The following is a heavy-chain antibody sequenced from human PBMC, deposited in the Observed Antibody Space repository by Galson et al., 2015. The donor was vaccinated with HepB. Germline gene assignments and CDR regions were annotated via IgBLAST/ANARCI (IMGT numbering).Heavy chain of an antibody. CDR2: ISGSGGST. CDR3: AKDLRGERDH. J-gene: IGHJ4*02. Sequence: SLRLSCATSGISFDSYAMHWVRQAPGKGLEWVSTISGSGGSTYYADSVKGRFTISRDNSKKTLNLQMNSLRAEDTAIYYCAKDLRGERDHWGQGTLVSVSS. V-gene: IGHV3-23*01. CDR1: GISFDSYA. D-gene: IGHD3-10*01.